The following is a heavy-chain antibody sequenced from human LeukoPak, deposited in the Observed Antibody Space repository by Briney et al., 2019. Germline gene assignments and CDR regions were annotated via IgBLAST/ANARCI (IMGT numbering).Heavy chain of an antibody. CDR2: TYYSSKWYN. CDR3: ARGSSRALDH. Sequence: SQTLSLTCAISGYSVSSSGVAWNWIRQSPSRGLEWLGGTYYSSKWYNDYAVSLKGRISISADTSKNHFSLQLDSVTPEDTAVYYCARGSSRALDHWGLGTLVTVSS. J-gene: IGHJ4*02. CDR1: GYSVSSSGVA. V-gene: IGHV6-1*01. D-gene: IGHD5/OR15-5a*01.